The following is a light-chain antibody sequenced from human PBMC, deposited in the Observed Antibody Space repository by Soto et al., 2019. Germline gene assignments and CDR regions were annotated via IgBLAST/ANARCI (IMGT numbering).Light chain of an antibody. CDR2: EVS. Sequence: QSVLTQPPSASGSPGRSVTISCTGNSSDVGAYNYVSWYQQHPRKAPKLMIYEVSKRPSGVPDRFSASKSGNTASLTVPGLQAEDEADYYCSSYAGSNSFVFGTGTKVTVL. CDR3: SSYAGSNSFV. CDR1: SSDVGAYNY. J-gene: IGLJ1*01. V-gene: IGLV2-8*01.